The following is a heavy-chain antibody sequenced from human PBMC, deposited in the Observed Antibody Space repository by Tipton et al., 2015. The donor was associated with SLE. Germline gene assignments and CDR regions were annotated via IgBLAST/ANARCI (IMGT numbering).Heavy chain of an antibody. J-gene: IGHJ2*01. Sequence: LRLSCAASGFTFYGMHWVRQAPGKGLEWVASIWYNGHNKFYADSVKGRFTISRDNAKNSLFLQMNSLRAEDTALYYCARQGRKSNYWYFDLWGRGTLVTVSS. CDR2: IWYNGHNK. CDR3: ARQGRKSNYWYFDL. V-gene: IGHV3-33*01. CDR1: GFTFYG. D-gene: IGHD1-14*01.